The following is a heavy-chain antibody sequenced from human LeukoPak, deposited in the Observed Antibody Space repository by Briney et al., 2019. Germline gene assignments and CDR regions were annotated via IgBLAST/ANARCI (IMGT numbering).Heavy chain of an antibody. CDR1: GFTFSSYG. J-gene: IGHJ4*02. CDR2: ISYDGSNK. Sequence: GRSLRLSCAASGFTFSSYGMHWVRQAPGKGLEWVAVISYDGSNKYYADSVKGRFTISRDNSKNTLYLQMNSLRAEDTAVYYCAKDRSVSSPFDYWGQGTLVTVSS. CDR3: AKDRSVSSPFDY. V-gene: IGHV3-30*18.